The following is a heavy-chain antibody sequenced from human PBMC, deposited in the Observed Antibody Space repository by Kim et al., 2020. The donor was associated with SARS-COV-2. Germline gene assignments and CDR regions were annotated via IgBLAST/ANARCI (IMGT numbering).Heavy chain of an antibody. CDR3: ARSQGCSSTSCYVGY. D-gene: IGHD2-2*01. J-gene: IGHJ4*02. V-gene: IGHV3-23*01. CDR2: ISGSGDST. CDR1: GFTFSSYA. Sequence: GGSLRLSCAVSGFTFSSYAMSWVRQAPGKGLEWVSGISGSGDSTYYADSVKGRFTISRDNSKNTLYLQMNSLRGEDTAVYYCARSQGCSSTSCYVGYWGQGTLVTVSS.